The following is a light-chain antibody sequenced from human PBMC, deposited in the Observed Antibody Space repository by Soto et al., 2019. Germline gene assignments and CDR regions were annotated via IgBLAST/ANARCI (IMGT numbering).Light chain of an antibody. CDR2: DAS. CDR3: QQRSNGGT. V-gene: IGKV3-11*01. Sequence: EIVLTQSPATLSLSPGERATLSRRASQSVSSYLAWYQQKPGQAPRLLIYDASNRATGIPARFSGSGSGTDFTLTISSLEPEDFAVYYCQQRSNGGTFGGGTKVEIK. J-gene: IGKJ4*01. CDR1: QSVSSY.